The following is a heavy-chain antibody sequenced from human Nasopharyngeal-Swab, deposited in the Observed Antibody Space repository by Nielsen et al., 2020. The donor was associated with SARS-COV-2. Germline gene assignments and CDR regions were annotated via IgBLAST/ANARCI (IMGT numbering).Heavy chain of an antibody. V-gene: IGHV3-48*04. CDR3: ARGGGQWLVLFLDY. J-gene: IGHJ4*02. Sequence: GGSLRLSCAASGFTFSSYNLNWVRQPPGKGLEWVSYINTSSSSIYYAASVKGRFTISRDNAKNSLYLQMNSVRAEDTAVYYCARGGGQWLVLFLDYWGQGTLVTVSS. CDR2: INTSSSSI. CDR1: GFTFSSYN. D-gene: IGHD6-19*01.